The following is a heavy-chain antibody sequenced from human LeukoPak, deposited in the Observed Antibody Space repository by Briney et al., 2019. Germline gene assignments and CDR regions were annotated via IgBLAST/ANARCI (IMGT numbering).Heavy chain of an antibody. Sequence: PSETLSLTCTVSGGSISSYYWSWIRQPPGKGLEWIGYIYTSGSTNYNPSLKSRVTISVDTSKNQFSLKLSSVTAADTAVYYCARQLVGRNTISSSWYYYYYMDVWGKGTTVTVSS. CDR2: IYTSGST. V-gene: IGHV4-4*09. CDR1: GGSISSYY. CDR3: ARQLVGRNTISSSWYYYYYMDV. J-gene: IGHJ6*03. D-gene: IGHD6-13*01.